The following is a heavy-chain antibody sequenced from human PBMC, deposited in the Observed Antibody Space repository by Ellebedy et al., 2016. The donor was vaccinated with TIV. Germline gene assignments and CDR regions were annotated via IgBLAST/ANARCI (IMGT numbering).Heavy chain of an antibody. V-gene: IGHV3-43D*03. D-gene: IGHD3-10*01. CDR1: GFTFDDYA. J-gene: IGHJ3*02. CDR2: ISWDGGST. CDR3: AKDYYGSGSSYDAFDI. Sequence: GESLKISCAASGFTFDDYAMHWVRQAPGKGLEWVSLISWDGGSTYYADSVKGRFTISRDNSKNSLYLQMNSLRAEDTALYYCAKDYYGSGSSYDAFDIWGQGTMVTVSS.